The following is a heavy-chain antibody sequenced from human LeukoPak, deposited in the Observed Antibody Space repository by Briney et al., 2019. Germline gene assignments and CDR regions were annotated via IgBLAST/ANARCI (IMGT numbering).Heavy chain of an antibody. Sequence: GGSLRLSCAASGFTFSSYAMSWVRRAPGKGLEWVSAISGSGGSTYYADSVKGRFTTSRDNSKNTLYLQMNSVRAEDTAVYYCAKGVGIAAAGFDYWGQGTLVTVSS. V-gene: IGHV3-23*01. CDR1: GFTFSSYA. D-gene: IGHD6-13*01. J-gene: IGHJ4*02. CDR3: AKGVGIAAAGFDY. CDR2: ISGSGGST.